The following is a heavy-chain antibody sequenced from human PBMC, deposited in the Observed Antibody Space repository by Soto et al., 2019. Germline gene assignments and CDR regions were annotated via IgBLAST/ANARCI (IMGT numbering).Heavy chain of an antibody. V-gene: IGHV6-1*01. CDR3: ARDGAGTTPGNYYYYYGMDV. CDR2: TYYRSKWYN. CDR1: GDSVSSNSAA. J-gene: IGHJ6*02. Sequence: SQTLSLTCAISGDSVSSNSAAWNWIRQSPSRGLEWLGRTYYRSKWYNDYAVSVKSRITINPDTSKNQFSLQLNSVTPEDTAVYYCARDGAGTTPGNYYYYYGMDVWGQGTTVTVSS. D-gene: IGHD1-7*01.